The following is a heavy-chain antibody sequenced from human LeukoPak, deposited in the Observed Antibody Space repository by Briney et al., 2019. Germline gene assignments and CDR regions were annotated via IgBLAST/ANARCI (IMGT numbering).Heavy chain of an antibody. CDR3: ARAGWEQHQRYAFDI. CDR2: IYYSGST. Sequence: SQTLSLTCTVSGGSISSGGYYWSWIRQHPGKGLEWIGYIYYSGSTYYNPSLKSRVTISVDTSKNQFSLKLSSVSAADTAVYYCARAGWEQHQRYAFDIWGQGTMVTVSS. CDR1: GGSISSGGYY. V-gene: IGHV4-31*03. D-gene: IGHD1-26*01. J-gene: IGHJ3*02.